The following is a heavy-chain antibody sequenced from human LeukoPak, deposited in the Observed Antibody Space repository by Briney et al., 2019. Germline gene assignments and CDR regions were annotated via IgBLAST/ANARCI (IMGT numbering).Heavy chain of an antibody. D-gene: IGHD3-9*01. J-gene: IGHJ4*02. V-gene: IGHV3-23*01. CDR1: GFTFSIYA. CDR3: ARETVLYYDILTGLRVPRGY. Sequence: GGSLRLSCAASGFTFSIYAMSWVRQAPGKGLEWVSAISGSGGTAYYADSVKGRFTISRDNSKNTLYLQMNSLRAEDTAVYYCARETVLYYDILTGLRVPRGYWGQGTLVTVSS. CDR2: ISGSGGTA.